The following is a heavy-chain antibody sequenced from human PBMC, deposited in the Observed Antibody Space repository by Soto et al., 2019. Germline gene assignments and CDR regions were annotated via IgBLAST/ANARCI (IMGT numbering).Heavy chain of an antibody. CDR1: GYTFSNYG. CDR3: ARVVPCAEAWFGT. Sequence: QVQLVQSGGEVKRPGASVTVSCKTSGYTFSNYGITWVRQAPGQPLEWLGWISLYSDGTNYAQKFQGRVSMTTDTSTTTAYMELRSLISDDTAVYYCARVVPCAEAWFGTWGQGTLVTVSS. V-gene: IGHV1-18*01. J-gene: IGHJ5*02. D-gene: IGHD2-2*01. CDR2: ISLYSDGT.